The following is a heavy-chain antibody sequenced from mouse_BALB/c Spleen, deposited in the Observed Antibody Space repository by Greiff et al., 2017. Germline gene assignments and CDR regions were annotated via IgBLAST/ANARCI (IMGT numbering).Heavy chain of an antibody. Sequence: DVKLVESGGDLVKPGGSLKLSCAASGFTFSSYGMSWVRQTPDKRLEWVATISSGGSYTYYPDSVKGRFTISRDNAKNTLYLQMSSLKSEDTAMYYCARRGYYGSSLSYWYFDVWGAGTTVTVSS. CDR1: GFTFSSYG. V-gene: IGHV5-6*02. J-gene: IGHJ1*01. CDR2: ISSGGSYT. D-gene: IGHD1-1*01. CDR3: ARRGYYGSSLSYWYFDV.